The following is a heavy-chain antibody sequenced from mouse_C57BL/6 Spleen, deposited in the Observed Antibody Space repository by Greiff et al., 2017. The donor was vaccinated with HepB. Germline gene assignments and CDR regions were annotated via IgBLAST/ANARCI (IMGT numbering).Heavy chain of an antibody. Sequence: VQLQQSGAELARPGASVTLSCKASGYTFTSYGISWVKQRTGKGLEWIGEIYPRSGNTYYTEKFKGKATLTADKSSSTAYMELRSLTSDDSAVYFGASFTTAFDYWGQGTTLTVSS. CDR3: ASFTTAFDY. V-gene: IGHV1-81*01. J-gene: IGHJ2*01. CDR1: GYTFTSYG. CDR2: IYPRSGNT. D-gene: IGHD1-2*01.